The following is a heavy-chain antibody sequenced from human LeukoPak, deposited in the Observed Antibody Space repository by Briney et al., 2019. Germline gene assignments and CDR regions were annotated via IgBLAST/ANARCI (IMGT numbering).Heavy chain of an antibody. CDR3: ARAKYDSSGYYWFDP. CDR1: GYTFTSYG. CDR2: ISAYNGYT. Sequence: GASVKVSCKASGYTFTSYGISWVRQAPEQGLEWMGWISAYNGYTKYAEKLQGRVTMTTDTSTSTAYMELRSLRSDDTAVYYCARAKYDSSGYYWFDPWGQGTLVTVSS. J-gene: IGHJ5*02. D-gene: IGHD3-22*01. V-gene: IGHV1-18*01.